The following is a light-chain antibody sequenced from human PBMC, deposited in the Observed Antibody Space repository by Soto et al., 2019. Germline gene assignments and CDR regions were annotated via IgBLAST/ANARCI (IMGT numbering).Light chain of an antibody. CDR1: SSDVGGYNY. J-gene: IGLJ1*01. V-gene: IGLV2-14*01. CDR3: SSYTCSSTLYV. Sequence: QSALTQPASVSGSPGQSITISCTGTSSDVGGYNYVSWYQQHPGKAPKLMIYDVSNRPSGVSNRFSGSKSGNTASLTISGLQSEDEADYYCSSYTCSSTLYVFGTRTKLTVL. CDR2: DVS.